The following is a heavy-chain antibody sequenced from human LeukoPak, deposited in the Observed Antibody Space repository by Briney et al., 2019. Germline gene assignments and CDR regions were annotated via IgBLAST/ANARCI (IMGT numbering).Heavy chain of an antibody. CDR3: ARDRGETYYYDSSGCSFDY. CDR2: IIPILGIA. CDR1: GGTFSSYA. D-gene: IGHD3-22*01. Sequence: GASVKVSCKASGGTFSSYAISWVRQAPGQGLEWMGRIIPILGIANYAQKFQGRVTITADKSTSTAYMELSSLRSEDTAVYYCARDRGETYYYDSSGCSFDYWGQGTLVTVSS. J-gene: IGHJ4*02. V-gene: IGHV1-69*04.